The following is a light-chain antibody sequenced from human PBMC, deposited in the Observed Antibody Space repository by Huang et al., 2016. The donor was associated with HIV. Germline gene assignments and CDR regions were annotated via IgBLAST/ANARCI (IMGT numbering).Light chain of an antibody. CDR1: QDISNY. CDR2: DAS. Sequence: DIQMTQSPSSLSASVGDRVTITCQASQDISNYLNWYQQKPGKAPKLLTYDASKLETGVPSRFSGSGSGTDFTFTISSLQPEDIATYYCQQYDNLPTFGGGTKVEIK. CDR3: QQYDNLPT. V-gene: IGKV1-33*01. J-gene: IGKJ4*01.